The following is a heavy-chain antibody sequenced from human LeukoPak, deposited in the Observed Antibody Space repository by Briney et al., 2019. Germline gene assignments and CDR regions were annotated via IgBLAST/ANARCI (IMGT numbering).Heavy chain of an antibody. Sequence: KPGGSLRLSCVVSGIPFSDYYMNWIRQAPGKGLEWISYISSSSSYTDYADSVKGRFTISRDNAKSALYLQMNSLRLEDTAVYYCAAGTAADFWGQGTLATVSS. V-gene: IGHV3-11*03. CDR2: ISSSSSYT. CDR3: AAGTAADF. J-gene: IGHJ4*02. D-gene: IGHD6-13*01. CDR1: GIPFSDYY.